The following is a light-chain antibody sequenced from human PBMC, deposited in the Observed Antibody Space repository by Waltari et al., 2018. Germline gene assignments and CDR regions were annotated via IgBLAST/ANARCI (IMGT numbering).Light chain of an antibody. CDR1: QSVSNY. J-gene: IGKJ2*01. CDR3: QQRSLWYT. Sequence: EIVLTQSPAILSWSPGERATLSCWASQSVSNYTARYQQKLGQAPRLLIYAVSNRATGTPARFSGSGSGTDFTLTISSLEPEDSAVYYCQQRSLWYTFGQGTKLEIK. V-gene: IGKV3-11*01. CDR2: AVS.